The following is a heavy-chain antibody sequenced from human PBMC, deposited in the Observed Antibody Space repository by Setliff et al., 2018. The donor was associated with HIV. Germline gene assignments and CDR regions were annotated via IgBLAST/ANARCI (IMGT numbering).Heavy chain of an antibody. CDR2: FDPEDDET. CDR3: ASRGYSYGHTDY. V-gene: IGHV1-24*01. J-gene: IGHJ4*02. CDR1: GYTLTEVS. D-gene: IGHD5-18*01. Sequence: ASVKVSCKVSGYTLTEVSIHWVRQAPGKGREWMGGFDPEDDETVYAQKFQGRVTMTEHTSIDTAYMELSSLTSEDTAMYYCASRGYSYGHTDYWGQGTLVTVSS.